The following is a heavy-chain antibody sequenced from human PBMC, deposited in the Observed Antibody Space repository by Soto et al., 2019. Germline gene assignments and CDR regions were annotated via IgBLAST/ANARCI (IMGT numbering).Heavy chain of an antibody. CDR1: GCTFSSYA. Sequence: VKVSCKASGCTFSSYAISWVRQAPGQGLEWMGGIIPIFGTANYAQKFQGRVTITADESTSTAYMELSSLRSEDTAVYYFASCIAARLIYYYYGMDVWGQGTTVTVSS. CDR2: IIPIFGTA. D-gene: IGHD6-6*01. CDR3: ASCIAARLIYYYYGMDV. V-gene: IGHV1-69*13. J-gene: IGHJ6*02.